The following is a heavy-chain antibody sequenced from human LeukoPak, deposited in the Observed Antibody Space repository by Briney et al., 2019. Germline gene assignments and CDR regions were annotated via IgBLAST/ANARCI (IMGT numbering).Heavy chain of an antibody. D-gene: IGHD6-13*01. CDR2: IYHSGST. CDR3: ARGASSSWYDYYGMDV. Sequence: NPSGTLSLTCAVSGGSISSGNWWSWVRQPPGKGLEWIGEIYHSGSTNYNPSLKSRVTISVDKSKNQFSLKLSSVTAADTAVYYCARGASSSWYDYYGMDVWGQGTTVTVSS. J-gene: IGHJ6*02. V-gene: IGHV4-4*02. CDR1: GGSISSGNW.